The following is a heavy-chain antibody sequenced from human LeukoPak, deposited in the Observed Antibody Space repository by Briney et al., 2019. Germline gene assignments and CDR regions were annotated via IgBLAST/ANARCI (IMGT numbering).Heavy chain of an antibody. Sequence: TGGSLRLSCAASGFTFSSYGMHWVRQAPGKGLEWVAVISYDGSNKYYADSVKGRFTISRDNSKNTLYLQMNSLRAEDTAVYHCARERAYGDHANGPLNDWGQGTVVTVSS. V-gene: IGHV3-30*03. J-gene: IGHJ4*02. CDR2: ISYDGSNK. CDR3: ARERAYGDHANGPLND. CDR1: GFTFSSYG. D-gene: IGHD4-17*01.